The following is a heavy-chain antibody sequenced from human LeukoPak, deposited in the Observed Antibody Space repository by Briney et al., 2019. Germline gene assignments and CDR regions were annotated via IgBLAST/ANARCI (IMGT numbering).Heavy chain of an antibody. CDR2: ISGSGGST. J-gene: IGHJ4*02. CDR3: AKDGEPSTLAAAGDY. Sequence: GGSLRLSCAASGFTFSSYAMSWVRQAPGKGLEWVSAISGSGGSTYYADSVKGRFTISRDNSKNTLYLQMNSLRAEDTAVYYCAKDGEPSTLAAAGDYWGQGTLVTVSS. V-gene: IGHV3-23*01. CDR1: GFTFSSYA. D-gene: IGHD6-13*01.